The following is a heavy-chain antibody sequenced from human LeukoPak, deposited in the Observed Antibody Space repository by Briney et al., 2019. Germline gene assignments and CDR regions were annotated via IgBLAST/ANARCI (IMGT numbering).Heavy chain of an antibody. J-gene: IGHJ4*02. D-gene: IGHD6-19*01. Sequence: DPSETLSLTCTVSGVSIGSYYWSWIRQPPGKGLEWVGYIFYSGSTNYNPSLKSRVTISVDTSKSQFSLNLSSVTAADTAVYYCAREKSSGWYGGDFDYWGQGTLVTVS. CDR2: IFYSGST. CDR3: AREKSSGWYGGDFDY. CDR1: GVSIGSYY. V-gene: IGHV4-59*01.